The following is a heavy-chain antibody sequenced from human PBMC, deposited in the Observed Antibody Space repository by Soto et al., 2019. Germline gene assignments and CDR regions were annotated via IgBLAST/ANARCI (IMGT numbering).Heavy chain of an antibody. J-gene: IGHJ6*02. CDR3: AREGFGETDLGYYGMDV. V-gene: IGHV1-8*01. D-gene: IGHD3-10*01. CDR1: GYTFTSYD. CDR2: MNPNSGNT. Sequence: ASVKFSCKASGYTFTSYDINWVRQATGQGLEWMGWMNPNSGNTGYAQKFQGRVTMTRNTSTSTAYMELSSLRSEDTAVYYCAREGFGETDLGYYGMDVWGQGTTVTVSS.